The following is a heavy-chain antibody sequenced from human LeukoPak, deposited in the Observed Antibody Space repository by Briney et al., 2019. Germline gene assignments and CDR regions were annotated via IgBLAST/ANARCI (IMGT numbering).Heavy chain of an antibody. Sequence: GRSLRLSCAASGFTFSSYAMHWVRQAPGKGLEWVAVISYDGSNKYYADSVKGRFTISRDNSKNTLYLRMNSLRAEDTAVYYCARDIVTGGSGWFDFDYWGQGTLVTVSS. CDR1: GFTFSSYA. CDR3: ARDIVTGGSGWFDFDY. CDR2: ISYDGSNK. J-gene: IGHJ4*02. D-gene: IGHD6-19*01. V-gene: IGHV3-30-3*01.